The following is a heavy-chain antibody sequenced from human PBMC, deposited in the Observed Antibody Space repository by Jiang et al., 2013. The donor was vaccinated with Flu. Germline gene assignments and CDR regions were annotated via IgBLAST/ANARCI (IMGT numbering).Heavy chain of an antibody. D-gene: IGHD3-9*01. V-gene: IGHV3-9*01. Sequence: VQLVESGGGLVQPGRSLRLSCAASGFTFDDYAMHWVRQAPGKGLEWVSGISWNSGNIDYADSVKGRFTISRDNAKNSLYLQMNSLRAEDTALYYCVKDTGRYGPYDYYYGMDVWGQGTTVTVSS. CDR2: ISWNSGNI. CDR3: VKDTGRYGPYDYYYGMDV. CDR1: GFTFDDYA. J-gene: IGHJ6*02.